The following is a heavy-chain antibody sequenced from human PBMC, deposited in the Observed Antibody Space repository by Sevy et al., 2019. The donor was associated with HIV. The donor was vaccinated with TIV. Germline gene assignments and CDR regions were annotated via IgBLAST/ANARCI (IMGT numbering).Heavy chain of an antibody. CDR3: AKDINRGCDGVNCYSYYYYFYGLDV. Sequence: GGSLRLSCVASGFTFSRYWMTWVRQAPGKGLEWVANIKQDESQKYYVDSVKGRFTISRDNAKNSLYLQMNSLRADDTAVYYCAKDINRGCDGVNCYSYYYYFYGLDVWGQGTTVTVSS. D-gene: IGHD2-21*01. J-gene: IGHJ6*02. CDR1: GFTFSRYW. V-gene: IGHV3-7*01. CDR2: IKQDESQK.